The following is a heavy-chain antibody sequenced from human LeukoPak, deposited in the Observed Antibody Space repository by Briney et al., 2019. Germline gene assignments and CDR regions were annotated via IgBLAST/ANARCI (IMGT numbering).Heavy chain of an antibody. V-gene: IGHV4-61*08. J-gene: IGHJ6*02. D-gene: IGHD6-13*01. CDR2: IYYSGST. CDR1: GGAISSGDYC. CDR3: ARVPAGGLAAAGKYYYYGMDV. Sequence: KTSETLSLTCTVSGGAISSGDYCWSWIRQPPGKGLEWIGYIYYSGSTNYNPSLKSRVTISVDTSKNQFSLKLSSVTAADTAVYYCARVPAGGLAAAGKYYYYGMDVWGQGTTATVSS.